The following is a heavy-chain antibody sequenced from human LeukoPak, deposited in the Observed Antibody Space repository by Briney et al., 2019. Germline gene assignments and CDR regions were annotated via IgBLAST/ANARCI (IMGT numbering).Heavy chain of an antibody. CDR3: TITEDNWFDP. Sequence: GGSLRLSCAASGFIFSSYWMSWVRQAPGKGLEWVSYISKGGRTIFYADSVKGRFTISRDNAKNSLFLQMNSLRAEDTAVYYCTITEDNWFDPWGQGTLVTVSS. CDR2: ISKGGRTI. V-gene: IGHV3-48*04. CDR1: GFIFSSYW. J-gene: IGHJ5*02. D-gene: IGHD1-14*01.